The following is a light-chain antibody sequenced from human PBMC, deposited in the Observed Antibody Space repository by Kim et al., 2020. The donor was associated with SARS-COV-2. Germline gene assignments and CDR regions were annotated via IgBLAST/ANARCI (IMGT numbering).Light chain of an antibody. CDR1: SSDVGSYNP. CDR3: CSYVV. V-gene: IGLV2-23*02. CDR2: EVS. Sequence: VSGSPGQSITISCTGTSSDVGSYNPGSWYQQHPGKAPKLMIYEVSKRPSGVSNRFSGSKSGNTASLTISGLQAEDEADYYCCSYVVFGGGTQLTVL. J-gene: IGLJ2*01.